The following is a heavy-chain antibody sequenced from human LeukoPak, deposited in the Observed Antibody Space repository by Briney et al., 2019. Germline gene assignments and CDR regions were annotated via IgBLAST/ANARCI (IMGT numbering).Heavy chain of an antibody. D-gene: IGHD4-23*01. CDR1: GFTFSSYG. V-gene: IGHV3-30*18. Sequence: GGSLRLSCAAPGFTFSSYGMHWVRQAPGKGLEWVAVISYDGSNKYYADSVKGRFTISRDNSKNTLYLQMNSLRAEDTAVYYCAKRKGAYDYGGNLDYWGQGTLVTVSS. CDR2: ISYDGSNK. J-gene: IGHJ4*02. CDR3: AKRKGAYDYGGNLDY.